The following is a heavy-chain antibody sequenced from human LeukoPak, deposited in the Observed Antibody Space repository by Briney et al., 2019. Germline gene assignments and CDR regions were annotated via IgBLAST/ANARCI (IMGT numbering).Heavy chain of an antibody. V-gene: IGHV4-59*08. D-gene: IGHD7-27*01. CDR2: VYYSAST. Sequence: PSETLSLTCTVSGGSISRYYWSSIRQPPGKGLEWIGYVYYSASTNYNPSLKSRVTISVDTSKNQFSLKLSSVTAADTAVYYCAKYTGTYFDYWGQGTLVTVSS. J-gene: IGHJ4*02. CDR3: AKYTGTYFDY. CDR1: GGSISRYY.